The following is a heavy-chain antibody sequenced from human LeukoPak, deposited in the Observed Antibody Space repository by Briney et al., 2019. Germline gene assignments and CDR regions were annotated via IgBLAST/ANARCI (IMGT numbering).Heavy chain of an antibody. D-gene: IGHD3-10*01. V-gene: IGHV3-7*01. CDR3: VTDQTGRHPYFDY. Sequence: TGGSLRLSCAASGFNFSTYWMTWVRQVPGKGLEWVANIKEDGSEIYYVDAVKGRFSISRDNAKTSLYLQMNNLSVADTAVYYCVTDQTGRHPYFDYWGQGTLVAVSS. J-gene: IGHJ4*02. CDR2: IKEDGSEI. CDR1: GFNFSTYW.